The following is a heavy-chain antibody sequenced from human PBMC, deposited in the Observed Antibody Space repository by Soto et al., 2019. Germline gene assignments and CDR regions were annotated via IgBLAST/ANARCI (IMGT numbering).Heavy chain of an antibody. CDR3: TKDRGFEV. J-gene: IGHJ3*01. Sequence: PGGSLRLSCAASGFTFTNAWMSWVRQAPEKGLWWVGLIRSKTDGGTAGYAAPVKGKCTISRDDSKNTLYLQMNSLTIEDTAVYSGTKDRGFEVWGKGKRATAS. D-gene: IGHD3-16*01. CDR1: GFTFTNAW. V-gene: IGHV3-15*01. CDR2: IRSKTDGGTA.